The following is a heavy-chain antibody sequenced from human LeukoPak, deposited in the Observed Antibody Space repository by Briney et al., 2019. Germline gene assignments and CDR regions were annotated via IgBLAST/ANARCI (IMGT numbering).Heavy chain of an antibody. Sequence: ASVKVSCKASGYTFTDYYIHWVRQAPGQGPEWMGWINPNSGGINYAQKFQARVTMTRDTSISTAHMELSRLRSDDTAVYYCAIVSGTYSNGAFDYWGQGTLVTVSS. D-gene: IGHD4-11*01. CDR2: INPNSGGI. CDR3: AIVSGTYSNGAFDY. J-gene: IGHJ4*02. CDR1: GYTFTDYY. V-gene: IGHV1-2*02.